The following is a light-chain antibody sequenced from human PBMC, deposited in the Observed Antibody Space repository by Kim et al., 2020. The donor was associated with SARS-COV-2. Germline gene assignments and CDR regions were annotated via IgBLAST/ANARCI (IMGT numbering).Light chain of an antibody. CDR2: RNN. CDR3: SAWDDNLNGPV. CDR1: SSNIGSNT. J-gene: IGLJ1*01. V-gene: IGLV1-44*01. Sequence: QSVVTQPPSASGTPGQTVTISCSGSSSNIGSNTVYWYQQLPGTAPKLLIYRNNQGPSGVPDRFSGSKSGTSASLAISGLQSEDEADYYCSAWDDNLNGPVFGAGTKLTVL.